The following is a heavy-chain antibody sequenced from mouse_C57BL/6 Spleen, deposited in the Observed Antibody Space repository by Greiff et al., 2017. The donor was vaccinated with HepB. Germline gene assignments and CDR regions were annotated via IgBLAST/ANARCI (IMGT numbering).Heavy chain of an antibody. CDR2: INPNNGGT. D-gene: IGHD3-2*02. CDR3: ARGGQLRLRGIIYAMDY. Sequence: EVQLQQSGPELVKPGASVKIPCKASGYTFTDYNMDWVKQSHGKSLEWIGDINPNNGGTIYNQKFKGKATLTVDKSSSTAYMELRSLTSEDTAVYYCARGGQLRLRGIIYAMDYWGQGTSVTVSS. V-gene: IGHV1-18*01. CDR1: GYTFTDYN. J-gene: IGHJ4*01.